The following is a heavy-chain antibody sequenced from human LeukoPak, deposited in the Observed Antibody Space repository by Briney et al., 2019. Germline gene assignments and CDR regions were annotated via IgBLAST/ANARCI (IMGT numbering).Heavy chain of an antibody. CDR1: GGSISSSSYY. J-gene: IGHJ4*02. D-gene: IGHD6-19*01. V-gene: IGHV4-39*07. Sequence: PSETLSLTCTVSGGSISSSSYYWGWIRQPPGKGLEWIGSIYHSGSTYYNPSLKSRVTISVDTSKNQFSLKLSSVTAADTAVYYCARDRGYSSGWDQYYFDYWGQGTLVTVSS. CDR2: IYHSGST. CDR3: ARDRGYSSGWDQYYFDY.